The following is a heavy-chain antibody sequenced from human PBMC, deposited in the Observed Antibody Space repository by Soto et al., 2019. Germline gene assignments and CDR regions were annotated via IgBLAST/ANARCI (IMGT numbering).Heavy chain of an antibody. CDR2: ISYDGSNK. CDR3: AKDRFRVALAAPFDY. V-gene: IGHV3-30*18. J-gene: IGHJ4*02. D-gene: IGHD6-19*01. CDR1: GFTFSSYG. Sequence: QVQLVESGGGVVQPGRSLRLSCAASGFTFSSYGMHWVRQAPGKGLEWVAVISYDGSNKYYADSVKGRFTISRDNSKNTLYLQMNSLRAEDTAVYYCAKDRFRVALAAPFDYWGQGTLVTVSS.